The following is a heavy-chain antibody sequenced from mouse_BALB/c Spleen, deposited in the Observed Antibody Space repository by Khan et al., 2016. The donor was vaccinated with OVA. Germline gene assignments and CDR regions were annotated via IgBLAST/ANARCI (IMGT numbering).Heavy chain of an antibody. CDR1: GFTFSSYS. CDR2: ITSGGSYT. V-gene: IGHV5-6-4*01. J-gene: IGHJ2*01. D-gene: IGHD1-1*01. CDR3: SRDRNYYGSSFYFDY. Sequence: EVELVESGGGLVKPGGSLKFSCAASGFTFSSYSMSWVRQTPEKRLEWVATITSGGSYTYYPDSVKGRFTISSDNAKNTLYLQMSSLKSEDTAMYYCSRDRNYYGSSFYFDYWGQGTTLTVSS.